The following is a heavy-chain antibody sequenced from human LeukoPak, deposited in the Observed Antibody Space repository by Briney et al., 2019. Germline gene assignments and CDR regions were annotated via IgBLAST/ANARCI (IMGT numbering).Heavy chain of an antibody. V-gene: IGHV1-2*02. Sequence: ASVKVSCMASGYTFTGYYMHWVRQAPGQGLEWMGWINPNSGGTNYAQKFQGRVTMTRDTSISTAYMELSRLRSDDTAVYHCARVNDSSGYTYFYYYGMDVWGQGTTVTVSS. CDR3: ARVNDSSGYTYFYYYGMDV. CDR1: GYTFTGYY. D-gene: IGHD3-22*01. J-gene: IGHJ6*02. CDR2: INPNSGGT.